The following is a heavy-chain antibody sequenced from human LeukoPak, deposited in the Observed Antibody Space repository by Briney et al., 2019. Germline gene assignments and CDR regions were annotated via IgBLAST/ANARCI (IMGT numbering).Heavy chain of an antibody. CDR3: ARSAATRSIAVAGTGLDY. CDR2: IDPSDSYT. V-gene: IGHV5-10-1*01. J-gene: IGHJ4*02. D-gene: IGHD6-19*01. CDR1: GYSFTSYW. Sequence: GESLRISCKGSGYSFTSYWISWVRQMPGKGLEWMGRIDPSDSYTNYSPSFQGHVTISADESISTAYLQWSSLKASDTAMYYCARSAATRSIAVAGTGLDYWGQGTLVTVSS.